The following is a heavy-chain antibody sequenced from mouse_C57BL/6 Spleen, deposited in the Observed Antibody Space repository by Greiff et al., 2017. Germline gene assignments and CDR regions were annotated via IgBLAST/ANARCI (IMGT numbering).Heavy chain of an antibody. V-gene: IGHV1-52*01. Sequence: VQLQQPGAELVRPGSSVKLSCTASGYTFTSYWMHWVKQRPIQGLEWIGKIDPSDGETNYNQKFQGKATLTVDTSSSTAYMQLSSLTSEDSAVYYCARGETFDYWGQGTTLTVSS. CDR2: IDPSDGET. CDR3: ARGETFDY. CDR1: GYTFTSYW. J-gene: IGHJ2*01.